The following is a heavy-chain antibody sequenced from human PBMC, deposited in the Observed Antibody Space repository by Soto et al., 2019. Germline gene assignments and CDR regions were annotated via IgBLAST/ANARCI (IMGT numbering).Heavy chain of an antibody. CDR2: IYSGGSK. J-gene: IGHJ5*02. V-gene: IGHV3-53*02. CDR3: AGGFYGSVWVDR. D-gene: IGHD3-10*01. CDR1: GFTVSSNY. Sequence: EVQMVETGGGLIQPGGSLRLSCAASGFTVSSNYMNWVRQAPGKGLAWSSAIYSGGSKYYADSVKGRFTISRDNSKNTVHLQLNSLRAEDTAVYYCAGGFYGSVWVDRWGQGTLVTVSS.